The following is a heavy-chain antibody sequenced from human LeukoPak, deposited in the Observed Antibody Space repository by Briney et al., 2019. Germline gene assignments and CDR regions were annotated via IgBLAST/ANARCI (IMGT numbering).Heavy chain of an antibody. Sequence: PGGTLRLSCAASGFTFSSYGMSWVRQAPGKGLECVATIKQDGSEKYYVDSVKGRFTISRDNAKNSLYLQMNSLRAEDTAVYYCARAGGYSRALQYWGQGTPVTVSS. J-gene: IGHJ1*01. CDR3: ARAGGYSRALQY. CDR2: IKQDGSEK. V-gene: IGHV3-7*01. CDR1: GFTFSSYG. D-gene: IGHD5-18*01.